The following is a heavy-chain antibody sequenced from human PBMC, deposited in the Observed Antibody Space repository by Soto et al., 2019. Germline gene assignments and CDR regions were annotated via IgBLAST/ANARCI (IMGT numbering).Heavy chain of an antibody. Sequence: GGSLRLSCAASGITFSPYGMNWVRQAPGKGLEWVSFISSSSSYIYYGDSVRGRFTISRDNAKNSLYLQMNSLRVDESAVYYCARHYSAMGVWGQGTTVTVSS. V-gene: IGHV3-21*01. CDR2: ISSSSSYI. CDR1: GITFSPYG. J-gene: IGHJ6*02. CDR3: ARHYSAMGV.